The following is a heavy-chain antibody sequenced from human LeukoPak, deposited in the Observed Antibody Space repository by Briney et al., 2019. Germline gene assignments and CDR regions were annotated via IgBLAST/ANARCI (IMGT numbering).Heavy chain of an antibody. V-gene: IGHV1-18*01. D-gene: IGHD2/OR15-2a*01. CDR2: ISAYNGNT. CDR3: GGGPPDGIIGVFSPDL. CDR1: GYTFTSYG. Sequence: ASVKVSCKASGYTFTSYGISWVRQAPGQGLEWMGWISAYNGNTNYAQKLQGRVTMTTDTSTSTAYMELRSLRSDDTAVYYCGGGPPDGIIGVFSPDLGGQGTPVPV. J-gene: IGHJ4*02.